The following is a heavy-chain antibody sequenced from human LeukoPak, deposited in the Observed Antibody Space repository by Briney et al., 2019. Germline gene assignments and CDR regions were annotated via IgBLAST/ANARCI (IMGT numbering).Heavy chain of an antibody. Sequence: PSETLSLTCTVSGGSISTSGYYWGWIRQPPGKGLEWIGIIYYSGTTYYNQSLKSRVTISVDTSKNQFSLTVNSVTAADTAVYYCARSLGYCTGATCYFFDSWGQGTLVTVSS. J-gene: IGHJ4*02. CDR3: ARSLGYCTGATCYFFDS. D-gene: IGHD2-8*02. V-gene: IGHV4-39*01. CDR2: IYYSGTT. CDR1: GGSISTSGYY.